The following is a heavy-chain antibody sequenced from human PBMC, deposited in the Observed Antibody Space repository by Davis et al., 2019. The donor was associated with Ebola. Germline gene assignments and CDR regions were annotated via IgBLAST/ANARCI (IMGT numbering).Heavy chain of an antibody. CDR3: ASPSYTGIIAAAGSFDY. V-gene: IGHV1-69*02. J-gene: IGHJ4*02. CDR2: IIPILGIA. CDR1: GGTFSSYT. D-gene: IGHD6-13*01. Sequence: SVKVSCKASGGTFSSYTISWVRQAPGQGLEWMGRIIPILGIANYAQKFQGRVTITADKSTSTAYMELSSLRSEDTAVYYCASPSYTGIIAAAGSFDYWGQGTLVTVSS.